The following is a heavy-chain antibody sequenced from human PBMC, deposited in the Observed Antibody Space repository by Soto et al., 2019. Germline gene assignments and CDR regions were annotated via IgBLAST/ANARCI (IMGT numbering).Heavy chain of an antibody. CDR2: IYFTGNT. J-gene: IGHJ5*02. Sequence: SETLSLTCSASGGSITSSSHFWGWVRQPPGKGLEWIGTIYFTGNTYYTPSLKSRLTMSIDTSKNEFSLRLNPVTAADTAVYYCAGQTFTIAAASYGRSNWFDPWGPGTLVTVSS. D-gene: IGHD6-25*01. V-gene: IGHV4-39*01. CDR1: GGSITSSSHF. CDR3: AGQTFTIAAASYGRSNWFDP.